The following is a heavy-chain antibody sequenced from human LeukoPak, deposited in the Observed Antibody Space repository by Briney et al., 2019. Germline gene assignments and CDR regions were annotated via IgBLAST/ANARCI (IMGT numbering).Heavy chain of an antibody. CDR2: INPNSGNT. D-gene: IGHD2-2*01. V-gene: IGHV1-8*03. CDR1: GYTFTGYY. J-gene: IGHJ6*03. CDR3: ARGREDIVVVPAARYYYYMDV. Sequence: ASVKVSCKASGYTFTGYYMHWVRQAPGQGLEWMGWINPNSGNTGYAQKFQGRVTITRNTSISTAYMELSSLRSEDTAVYYCARGREDIVVVPAARYYYYMDVWGKGTTVTVSS.